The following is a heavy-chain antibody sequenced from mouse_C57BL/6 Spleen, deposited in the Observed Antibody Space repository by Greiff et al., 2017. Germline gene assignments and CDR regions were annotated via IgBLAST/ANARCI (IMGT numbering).Heavy chain of an antibody. Sequence: VQLQQSGPELVKPGASVKISCKASGYAFSSSWMNWVKQRPGKGLEWIGRIYPGDGDTNYNGKFKGKATLTADKSSSTAYMQRSSLTSEDSAVYFCARSRTTVVASDYWGQGTTLTVSS. CDR1: GYAFSSSW. CDR2: IYPGDGDT. CDR3: ARSRTTVVASDY. J-gene: IGHJ2*01. V-gene: IGHV1-82*01. D-gene: IGHD1-1*01.